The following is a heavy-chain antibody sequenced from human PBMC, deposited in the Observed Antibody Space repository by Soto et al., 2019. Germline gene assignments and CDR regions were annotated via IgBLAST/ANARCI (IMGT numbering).Heavy chain of an antibody. CDR1: GFTFSDHF. Sequence: EVQLVESGGGLVQPGGSLRLSCAASGFTFSDHFMEWVRQAPGKGLEWVGRARHKIRHYMTEYAATVKGRLIISRDLSKNSLLLQTDGLETEDTAVYYGTSPQRSSYDWKYYWGQGTLVTVSS. D-gene: IGHD6-13*01. CDR3: TSPQRSSYDWKYY. J-gene: IGHJ4*02. CDR2: ARHKIRHYMT. V-gene: IGHV3-72*01.